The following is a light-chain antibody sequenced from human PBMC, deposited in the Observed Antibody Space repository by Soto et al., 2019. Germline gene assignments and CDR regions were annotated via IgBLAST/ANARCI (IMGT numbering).Light chain of an antibody. CDR1: QSVSIN. V-gene: IGKV3-15*01. CDR3: QEYDNWPPEGT. J-gene: IGKJ1*01. Sequence: TVLTQSPATLSVSPGERASLSCRASQSVSINLAWYQQKSGQAPRLLIYGASTRATGIPARFSGSRSGTEFTLTINSLQSEDSAVYYCQEYDNWPPEGTFGQGTKEDIK. CDR2: GAS.